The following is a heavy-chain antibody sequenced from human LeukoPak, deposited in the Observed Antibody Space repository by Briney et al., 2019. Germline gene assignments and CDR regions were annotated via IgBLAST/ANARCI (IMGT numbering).Heavy chain of an antibody. CDR1: GGSISSYY. CDR2: IYYSGST. D-gene: IGHD2-2*01. V-gene: IGHV4-59*01. J-gene: IGHJ5*02. CDR3: ARGQSDIVVVPAAAVWFDP. Sequence: SETLSLTCTVSGGSISSYYWSWIRQPPGKGLEWIGYIYYSGSTNYNPSLKSRVTISVDTSKNQFSLKLSSVTAADTAVYYCARGQSDIVVVPAAAVWFDPWGQGTLVTVSS.